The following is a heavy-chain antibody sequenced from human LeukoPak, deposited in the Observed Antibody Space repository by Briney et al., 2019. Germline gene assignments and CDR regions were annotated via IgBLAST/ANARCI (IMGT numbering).Heavy chain of an antibody. CDR3: ARDTYYYDSSGYYGFDP. J-gene: IGHJ5*02. CDR2: IYYSGST. V-gene: IGHV4-59*01. CDR1: GGSISSYY. Sequence: SETLSLTCTVSGGSISSYYWSWIRQPPGKGLEWIGYIYYSGSTNYNPSLKSRVTISVDTSKNQFSLKLSSVTAADTAVYYCARDTYYYDSSGYYGFDPWGQGTLVTVSS. D-gene: IGHD3-22*01.